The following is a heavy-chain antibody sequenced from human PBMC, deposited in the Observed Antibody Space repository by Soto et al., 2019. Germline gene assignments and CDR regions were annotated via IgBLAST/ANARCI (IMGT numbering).Heavy chain of an antibody. CDR1: GYTFDRYA. V-gene: IGHV1-18*01. J-gene: IGHJ5*02. CDR3: ARDRPTDH. Sequence: QVQLVQSGAEVKKPGASVTVSCKASGYTFDRYAMSWLRQAPGEGLEWMGWITGDRHAATYAQKFQGRVSLTRDRSTTTAYMELRSLTYDDTAVYYCARDRPTDHWGQGTLVTVSS. CDR2: ITGDRHAA.